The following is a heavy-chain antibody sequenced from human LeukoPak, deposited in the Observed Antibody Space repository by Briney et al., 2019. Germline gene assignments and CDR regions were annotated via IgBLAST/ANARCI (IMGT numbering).Heavy chain of an antibody. Sequence: PSETLSLNCTVSGGSISSYYWSWIRQPPGKGLEWIGYIYYSGSTNYNPSLKSRVTISVDTSKNQFSLKLSSVTAADTAVYYCARAAREMATTPDFDYWGQGTLVTVSS. CDR2: IYYSGST. CDR1: GGSISSYY. D-gene: IGHD5-24*01. CDR3: ARAAREMATTPDFDY. J-gene: IGHJ4*02. V-gene: IGHV4-59*01.